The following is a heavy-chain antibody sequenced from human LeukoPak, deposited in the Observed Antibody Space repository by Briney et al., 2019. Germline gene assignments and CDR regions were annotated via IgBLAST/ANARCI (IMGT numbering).Heavy chain of an antibody. J-gene: IGHJ4*02. CDR2: ITNVGST. CDR3: AKPGYNRFDY. V-gene: IGHV3-23*01. D-gene: IGHD5-24*01. CDR1: EVTFSTNA. Sequence: GGSLRLSCSASEVTFSTNAMSWVRQAPGKGLEWVSAITNVGSTYYADSVKGRFTISRDNSRNTPYLQMNSLRAEDTAVYYCAKPGYNRFDYWGQGTLVTVSS.